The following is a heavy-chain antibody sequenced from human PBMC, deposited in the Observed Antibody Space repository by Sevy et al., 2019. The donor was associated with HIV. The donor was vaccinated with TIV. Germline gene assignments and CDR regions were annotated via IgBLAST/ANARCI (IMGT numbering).Heavy chain of an antibody. Sequence: SETLSLTCTVSGGSISSTSYYWGWIRQPPGKGLEWIGSIYYSGSTYYNPSLKSRVTISVDTSKNQLSLKLSSVTAADTAVYYCGSRGWGATDYWGQGTLVTVSS. CDR1: GGSISSTSYY. D-gene: IGHD1-26*01. CDR3: GSRGWGATDY. J-gene: IGHJ4*02. V-gene: IGHV4-39*01. CDR2: IYYSGST.